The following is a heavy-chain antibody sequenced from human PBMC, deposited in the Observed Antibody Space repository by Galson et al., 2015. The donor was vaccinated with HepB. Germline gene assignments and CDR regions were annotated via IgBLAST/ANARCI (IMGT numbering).Heavy chain of an antibody. D-gene: IGHD2-21*01. CDR3: ARGRRCGGDCYQLPDY. CDR2: INPNSGGT. CDR1: GYTFTGYY. Sequence: SVKVSCKASGYTFTGYYMHWVRQAPGQGLEWMGWINPNSGGTNYAQKFQGRVTMTRDTSISTAYMELSRLRSDDTAVYYCARGRRCGGDCYQLPDYWGQGTLVTVSS. V-gene: IGHV1-2*02. J-gene: IGHJ4*02.